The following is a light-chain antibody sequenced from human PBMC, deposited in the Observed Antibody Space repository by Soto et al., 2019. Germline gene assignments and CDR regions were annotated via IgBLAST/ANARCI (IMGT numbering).Light chain of an antibody. Sequence: QSALTQPRSVSGSPGQSVTISCTGTSSDVGGYTFVSWYQQHPGKAPKVMIYDVTKRPSGVPDRFSGSKSGNTAFLTISGLQAEDEADYYCCSYAGGYTYVFGTGTKVTVL. J-gene: IGLJ1*01. CDR3: CSYAGGYTYV. CDR1: SSDVGGYTF. V-gene: IGLV2-11*01. CDR2: DVT.